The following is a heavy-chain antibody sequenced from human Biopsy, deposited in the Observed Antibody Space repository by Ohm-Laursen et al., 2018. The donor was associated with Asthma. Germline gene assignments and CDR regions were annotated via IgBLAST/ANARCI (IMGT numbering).Heavy chain of an antibody. Sequence: SSVKVSCKISGYSLTDLSMHWVRQAPGQGLEWMGEHDHEEGGTVNARRFQGRVTMTEDTSTDTAYMELSSLSSDDTAVYYCASDFPKDYVRCNFQFWGQGTLVTVSS. V-gene: IGHV1-24*01. CDR2: HDHEEGGT. D-gene: IGHD4-17*01. CDR3: ASDFPKDYVRCNFQF. J-gene: IGHJ4*02. CDR1: GYSLTDLS.